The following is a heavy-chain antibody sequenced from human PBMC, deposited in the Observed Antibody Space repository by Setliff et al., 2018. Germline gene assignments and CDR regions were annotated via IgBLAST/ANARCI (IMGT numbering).Heavy chain of an antibody. V-gene: IGHV3-53*01. CDR3: RLWFGETSRDY. D-gene: IGHD3-10*01. CDR2: TYADGAT. J-gene: IGHJ4*02. Sequence: PGGSLRLSCAASGFIVSNNEMSWVRQAPGKGLEWVSVTYADGATNYADSVKGRFTISRDNSKNALYLQMNSLRAEDTAVYYCRLWFGETSRDYWGQGTLVTVS. CDR1: GFIVSNNE.